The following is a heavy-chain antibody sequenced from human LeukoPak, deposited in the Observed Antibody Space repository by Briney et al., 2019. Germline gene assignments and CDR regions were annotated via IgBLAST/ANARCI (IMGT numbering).Heavy chain of an antibody. J-gene: IGHJ6*02. V-gene: IGHV3-49*03. Sequence: GGSLRLSCTASGFTFGDYAMSWFRQAPGRGLEWVGFIRSKAYGGTTEYAASVKGRFTISRDDSKSIAYLQMNSLKTEDTAVSYCTKSLSGPHYYYYGMDVWGQGTTVTVSS. CDR1: GFTFGDYA. CDR3: TKSLSGPHYYYYGMDV. CDR2: IRSKAYGGTT.